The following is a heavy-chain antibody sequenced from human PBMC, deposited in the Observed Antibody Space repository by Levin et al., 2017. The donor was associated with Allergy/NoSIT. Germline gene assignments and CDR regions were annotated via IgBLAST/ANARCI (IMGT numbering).Heavy chain of an antibody. CDR1: AYIFSNHW. D-gene: IGHD1-14*01. CDR3: ARADVGTYMFHH. V-gene: IGHV5-51*01. Sequence: GESLKISCQGSAYIFSNHWIAWVRQMPGKGLEWMGVIYPGDSATTYSPSFQGQVTISADKSVSTAYLQWSNLKAADTAIYYCARADVGTYMFHHWGQGTLVTVSS. J-gene: IGHJ1*01. CDR2: IYPGDSAT.